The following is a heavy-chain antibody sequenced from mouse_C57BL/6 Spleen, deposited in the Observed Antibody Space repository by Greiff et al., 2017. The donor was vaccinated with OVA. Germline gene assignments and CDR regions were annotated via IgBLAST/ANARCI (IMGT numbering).Heavy chain of an antibody. CDR1: GYTFTDYY. CDR2: INPNNGGT. Sequence: EVQLLESGPELVKPGASVKISCKASGYTFTDYYMTWVQQSHGKSLEWIGVINPNNGGTSYNQKFKGKATLTVDKSSSTAYMELRSLTSEDSAVYYCARSKHYDVPNWYFDVWGTGTTVTVSS. V-gene: IGHV1-26*01. D-gene: IGHD2-4*01. J-gene: IGHJ1*03. CDR3: ARSKHYDVPNWYFDV.